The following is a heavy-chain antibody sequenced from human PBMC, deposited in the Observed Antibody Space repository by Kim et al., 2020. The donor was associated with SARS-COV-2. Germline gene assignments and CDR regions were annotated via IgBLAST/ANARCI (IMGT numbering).Heavy chain of an antibody. V-gene: IGHV3-30-3*01. D-gene: IGHD3-22*01. CDR1: GFTFSSYA. J-gene: IGHJ4*02. CDR2: ISYDGSNK. CDR3: ARVEPDYYYDSSGYRGDGAIDY. Sequence: GGSLRLSCAASGFTFSSYAMHWVRQAPGKGLEWVAVISYDGSNKYYADSVKGRFTISRDNSKNTLYLQMNSLRAEDTAVYYCARVEPDYYYDSSGYRGDGAIDYWGQGTLVTVSS.